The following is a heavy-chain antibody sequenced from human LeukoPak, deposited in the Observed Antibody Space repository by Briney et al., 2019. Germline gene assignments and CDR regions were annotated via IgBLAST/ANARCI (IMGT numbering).Heavy chain of an antibody. J-gene: IGHJ4*02. CDR3: ARADRLHGGPYLIGP. D-gene: IGHD2-21*01. CDR1: GYSFTDYY. CDR2: INPNSGGT. Sequence: ASVKVSCKTSGYSFTDYYMHWVRQAPGQGLEWMGWINPNSGGTSSAQKFQGRVTMTRDTSITTVYMEVSWLTSDDTAIYYCARADRLHGGPYLIGPRGQGTLVTVSS. V-gene: IGHV1-2*02.